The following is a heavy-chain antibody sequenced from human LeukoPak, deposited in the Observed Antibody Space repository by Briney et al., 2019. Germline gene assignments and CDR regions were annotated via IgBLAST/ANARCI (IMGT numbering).Heavy chain of an antibody. D-gene: IGHD6-19*01. Sequence: PGRSLRLSCAASGXTFSSYGMHWVRQAPGKGLEWVAAISHDGSSKDYADSVKGRITISIDNSNNTLYLQMNSLRAEDTAVYYCAKTKSSSGWYYFDSWGQGTLVTVSS. CDR3: AKTKSSSGWYYFDS. CDR1: GXTFSSYG. J-gene: IGHJ4*02. V-gene: IGHV3-30*18. CDR2: ISHDGSSK.